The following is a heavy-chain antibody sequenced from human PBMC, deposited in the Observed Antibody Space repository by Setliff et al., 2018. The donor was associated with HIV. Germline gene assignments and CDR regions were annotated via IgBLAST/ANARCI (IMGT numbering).Heavy chain of an antibody. D-gene: IGHD2-15*01. J-gene: IGHJ6*04. CDR2: IIPIFGTP. CDR1: GATFSSYT. V-gene: IGHV1-69*13. CDR3: ARDSRDIVVVIAPEPEPYYYYGMDV. Sequence: SVKVSCKASGATFSSYTISWVRQAPGQGLEWMGGIIPIFGTPNYAQKFKGRLTITADESTSTVYMELSSLRSEDTAVYYCARDSRDIVVVIAPEPEPYYYYGMDVWGEGTTVTVSS.